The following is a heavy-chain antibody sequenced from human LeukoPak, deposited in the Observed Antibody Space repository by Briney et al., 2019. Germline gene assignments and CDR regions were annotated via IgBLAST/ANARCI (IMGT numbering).Heavy chain of an antibody. D-gene: IGHD3-22*01. CDR1: GFTFSDYY. CDR3: AREWLYDAFDI. V-gene: IGHV3-11*01. Sequence: GGSLRLSCAASGFTFSDYYMSWIRQAPGKGLEWVSYISSSGGTIYYADSVKGRFTISRDNAKNSLYLQMNSLRAEDTAVYYCAREWLYDAFDIWGQGTMVTVSS. CDR2: ISSSGGTI. J-gene: IGHJ3*02.